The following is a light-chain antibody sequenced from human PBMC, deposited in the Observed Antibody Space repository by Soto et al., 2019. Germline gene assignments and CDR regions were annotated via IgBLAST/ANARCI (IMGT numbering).Light chain of an antibody. J-gene: IGLJ1*01. V-gene: IGLV1-44*01. CDR2: SHN. CDR1: SSNIGSNT. Sequence: QSVLTQPPSASGTPGQRVTISCSGSSSNIGSNTVNWYQQLPGTAPKLLIYSHNQRPSGVPDRLSGSQSGTSASLAISGLQSEDEADYYCAAWDASLNGYVLGTGTKVTVL. CDR3: AAWDASLNGYV.